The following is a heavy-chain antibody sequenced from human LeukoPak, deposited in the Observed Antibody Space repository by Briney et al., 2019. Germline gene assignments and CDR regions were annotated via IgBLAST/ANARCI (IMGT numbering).Heavy chain of an antibody. CDR1: GFTFSSYG. Sequence: GGSLRLSCAASGFTFSSYGMHWVRQAPGKGLEWVAFIRYDGSNKYYADSVKGRFTISRDNSKNTLYLQMGSLRAEDMAVYYCARGRGILTGYGREYYFEYWGQGTLVTVSS. J-gene: IGHJ4*02. CDR2: IRYDGSNK. D-gene: IGHD3-9*01. CDR3: ARGRGILTGYGREYYFEY. V-gene: IGHV3-30*02.